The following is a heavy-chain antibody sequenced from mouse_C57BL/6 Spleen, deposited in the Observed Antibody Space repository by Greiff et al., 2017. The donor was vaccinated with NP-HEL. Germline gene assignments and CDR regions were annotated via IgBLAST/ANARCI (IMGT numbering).Heavy chain of an antibody. CDR2: INPNNGGT. Sequence: VQLQQSGPELVKPGASVKISCKASGYTFTDYYMNWVKQSHGKSLEWIGDINPNNGGTSYNQKFKGKATLTVDKSSSTAYMELRSLTSEDSAVYYCAREGLRQYYFDYWGQGTTLTVSS. J-gene: IGHJ2*01. D-gene: IGHD1-1*01. CDR1: GYTFTDYY. CDR3: AREGLRQYYFDY. V-gene: IGHV1-26*01.